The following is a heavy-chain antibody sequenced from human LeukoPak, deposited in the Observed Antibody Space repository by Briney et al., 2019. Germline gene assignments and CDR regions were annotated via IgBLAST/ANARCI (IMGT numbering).Heavy chain of an antibody. D-gene: IGHD2-2*01. V-gene: IGHV1-2*02. CDR1: GYTFTGYY. J-gene: IGHJ4*02. CDR2: INPNSGGT. CDR3: AKQYCSSTSCFHHGVDY. Sequence: GASVKVSCKASGYTFTGYYMHWVRQAPGQGLEWMGWINPNSGGTNYAQKFQGRVTMTRDTSVSTAYMELSRLRSDDTAVYYCAKQYCSSTSCFHHGVDYWGQGTLVTVSS.